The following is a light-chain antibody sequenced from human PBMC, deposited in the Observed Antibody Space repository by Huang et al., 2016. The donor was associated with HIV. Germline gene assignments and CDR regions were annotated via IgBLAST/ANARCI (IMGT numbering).Light chain of an antibody. CDR2: GAS. CDR1: QYISTN. V-gene: IGKV3-15*01. J-gene: IGKJ3*01. Sequence: EVVMTQSPTTLSVSPGERATLSCRTSQYISTNVAWYQQKPGQAPRLLIYGASTRATGIPARFSGSGSGTEFTLTIGSLQSEDFALYYCQQYNNWPPGSFGPGTKVDIK. CDR3: QQYNNWPPGS.